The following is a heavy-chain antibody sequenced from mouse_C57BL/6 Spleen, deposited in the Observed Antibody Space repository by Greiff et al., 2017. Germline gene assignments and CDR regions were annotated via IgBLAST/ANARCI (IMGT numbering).Heavy chain of an antibody. Sequence: QVQLQQSGPELVKPGASVKISCKASGYAFSSSWMNWVKQRPGKGLEWIGRIYPGDGDTNYNGKFKGKATLTADKSSSTAYMQLSSLTSEDSAVYFCARLRLLYYYAMDYWGQGTSVTVSS. CDR1: GYAFSSSW. CDR2: IYPGDGDT. D-gene: IGHD2-12*01. CDR3: ARLRLLYYYAMDY. J-gene: IGHJ4*01. V-gene: IGHV1-82*01.